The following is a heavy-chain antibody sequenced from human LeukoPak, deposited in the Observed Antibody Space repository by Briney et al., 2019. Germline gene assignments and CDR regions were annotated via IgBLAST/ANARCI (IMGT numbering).Heavy chain of an antibody. V-gene: IGHV3-66*01. Sequence: SGGSLRLSRAASGFTVSSNYMSWVRQAPGKGLEWVSVIYSGGSTYYADSVKGRFTISRDNSKNTLYLQMNSLRAEDTAVYYCARGLWDGGLDYWGQGTLVTVSS. J-gene: IGHJ4*02. CDR2: IYSGGST. D-gene: IGHD3-16*01. CDR1: GFTVSSNY. CDR3: ARGLWDGGLDY.